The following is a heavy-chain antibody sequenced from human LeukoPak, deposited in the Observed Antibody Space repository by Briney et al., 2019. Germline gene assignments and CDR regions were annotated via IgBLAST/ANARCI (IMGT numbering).Heavy chain of an antibody. V-gene: IGHV1-2*02. Sequence: ASVKVSCKASGYTFTGYYMHWVRQAPGQGLEWMGWINPNSGGTNYAQKFQGRVTMTRDTSISTAYMELSRLRSDDTAAYYCARGGFWSGYLPYNWFDPWGQGTLVTVSS. J-gene: IGHJ5*02. CDR2: INPNSGGT. D-gene: IGHD3-3*01. CDR3: ARGGFWSGYLPYNWFDP. CDR1: GYTFTGYY.